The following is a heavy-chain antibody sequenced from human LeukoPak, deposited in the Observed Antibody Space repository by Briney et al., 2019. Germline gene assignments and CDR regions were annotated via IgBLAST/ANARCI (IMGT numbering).Heavy chain of an antibody. Sequence: GGSLRLSCAASGFTFSSYGMHWVRQAPGKGLEWVAFIRYDGSNKYYADSVKGRFTISRDNSKNTLYLQMNSLRAEDTAVYYCIKDQAPYGQSFCWGQGTLVTVSS. CDR2: IRYDGSNK. J-gene: IGHJ4*02. V-gene: IGHV3-30*02. D-gene: IGHD4-17*01. CDR1: GFTFSSYG. CDR3: IKDQAPYGQSFC.